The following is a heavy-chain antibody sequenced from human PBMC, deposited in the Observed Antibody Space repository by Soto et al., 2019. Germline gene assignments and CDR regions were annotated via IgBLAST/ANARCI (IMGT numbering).Heavy chain of an antibody. V-gene: IGHV3-48*02. D-gene: IGHD1-1*01. J-gene: IGHJ4*02. Sequence: GGSLRLSCAASGFTFSSYNMNWVRQAPGKGLEWVSYISSGSSTIYYADSVKGRFTISRDNAKNSLYLQMNSLRDEDTAVYYCARVYDWNGNSIDYWGQGTLVTVSS. CDR1: GFTFSSYN. CDR2: ISSGSSTI. CDR3: ARVYDWNGNSIDY.